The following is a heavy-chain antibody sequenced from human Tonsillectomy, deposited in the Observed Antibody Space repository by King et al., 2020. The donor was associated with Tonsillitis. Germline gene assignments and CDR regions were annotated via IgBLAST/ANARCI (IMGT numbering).Heavy chain of an antibody. Sequence: QLQESGPGLVKPSETLSLTCTVSGGSISSYYWSWIRQPAGKGLEWIGRIYTSGGGGTNYNPSLKSRVTVSLDTPKNQFSLKLSSVTAADTAVYYCARDHKWFGELLNGFDIWGQGTMVTVSP. CDR1: GGSISSYY. V-gene: IGHV4-4*07. D-gene: IGHD3-10*01. CDR2: IYTSGGGGT. CDR3: ARDHKWFGELLNGFDI. J-gene: IGHJ3*02.